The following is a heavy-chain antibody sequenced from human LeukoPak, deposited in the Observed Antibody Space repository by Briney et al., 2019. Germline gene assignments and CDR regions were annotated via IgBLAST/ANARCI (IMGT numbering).Heavy chain of an antibody. CDR2: ISYGGRNK. V-gene: IGHV3-30*03. CDR3: TSGVAAAIPYYFDY. D-gene: IGHD2-2*01. CDR1: GFTFSNYA. J-gene: IGHJ4*02. Sequence: GGSLRLSCAASGFTFSNYAMHWVRQAPGKGLEWVAVISYGGRNKYYADSVKGRFTISRDNSKNTLFLQMNSLRAEDTAMYYCTSGVAAAIPYYFDYWGQGTLVTVSS.